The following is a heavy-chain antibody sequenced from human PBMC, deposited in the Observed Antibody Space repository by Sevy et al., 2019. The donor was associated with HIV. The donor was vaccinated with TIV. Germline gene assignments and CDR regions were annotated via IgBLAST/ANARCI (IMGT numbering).Heavy chain of an antibody. Sequence: GGSVRLSCAASGFIFGTYAMSWVRQAPGKGLEWVSAISGSGGSTYYADSLKGWFTISRNNSKNKLYLQMNSLRAEDTAVYYCAKGDRTFYGMDVWGQGTTVTVSS. CDR1: GFIFGTYA. CDR3: AKGDRTFYGMDV. J-gene: IGHJ6*02. V-gene: IGHV3-23*01. CDR2: ISGSGGST.